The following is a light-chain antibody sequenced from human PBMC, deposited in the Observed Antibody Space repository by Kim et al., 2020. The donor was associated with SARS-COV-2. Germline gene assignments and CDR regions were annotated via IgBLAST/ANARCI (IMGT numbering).Light chain of an antibody. CDR1: QGIRND. CDR2: AAF. V-gene: IGKV1-17*01. J-gene: IGKJ1*01. Sequence: DIQMTQSPSSLSASVGDRVTITCRASQGIRNDVGWYQQKPGKAPKRLIYAAFNLQSGVPSRFSGSGSGTEFTLTISSLQPEDFATYFCLQYNFYPWTFGQGTKVDIK. CDR3: LQYNFYPWT.